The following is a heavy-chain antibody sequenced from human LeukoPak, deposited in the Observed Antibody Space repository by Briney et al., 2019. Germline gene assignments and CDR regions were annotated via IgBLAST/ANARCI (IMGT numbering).Heavy chain of an antibody. J-gene: IGHJ4*02. V-gene: IGHV3-53*01. CDR3: ARSYFNDYADY. CDR2: IYSGDST. Sequence: GGSLRLSCAASGFTVSGNYMSWVRQAPGKGLEWVSVIYSGDSTYYADSVKGRFTISRDNSKNTLYLQMNSLRAEDTAVYYCARSYFNDYADYWGQGTLVTVSS. D-gene: IGHD4-17*01. CDR1: GFTVSGNY.